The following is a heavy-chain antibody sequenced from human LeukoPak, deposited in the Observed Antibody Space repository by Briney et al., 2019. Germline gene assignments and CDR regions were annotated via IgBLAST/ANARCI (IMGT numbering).Heavy chain of an antibody. V-gene: IGHV3-23*01. CDR1: GFTFSSYE. CDR2: ISDSGGST. J-gene: IGHJ6*02. CDR3: GRYYVMDV. Sequence: GGSLRLSCVASGFTFSSYEMNWVRQAPGKGLEWVSTISDSGGSTYYADSVKGRFTISRDNSKSTLYLQMNSLRAEDTAVYYCGRYYVMDVWGQGTSVTVSS.